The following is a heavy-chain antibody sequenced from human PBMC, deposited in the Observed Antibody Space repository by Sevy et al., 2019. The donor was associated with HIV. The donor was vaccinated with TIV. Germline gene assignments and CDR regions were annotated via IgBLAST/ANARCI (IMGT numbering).Heavy chain of an antibody. Sequence: GGSLRLSCAASGFTFDDFAMHWVRHVPGKGLEWVSGLNWDSGSVAYADSVKCRFTISRDNAKNALFLQMDSLRAEDTALYYCAKDIGVAGIGVVANWGQGIQVTVSS. CDR2: LNWDSGSV. V-gene: IGHV3-9*01. CDR3: AKDIGVAGIGVVAN. D-gene: IGHD3-3*01. J-gene: IGHJ4*02. CDR1: GFTFDDFA.